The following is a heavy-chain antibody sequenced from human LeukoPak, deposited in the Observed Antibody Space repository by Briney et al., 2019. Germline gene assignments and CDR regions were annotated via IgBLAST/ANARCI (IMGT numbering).Heavy chain of an antibody. CDR1: GFTFSSYW. V-gene: IGHV3-74*01. Sequence: GGSLRLSCAASGFTFSSYWMHWVRQAPGKGLVWVSRINSDGSSTSYADSVKGRFTISRDNAKNTLYLQMNSLRAEDTAVYYCASPKGYYDSSGYFGYWGQGTLVTVSS. J-gene: IGHJ4*02. CDR2: INSDGSST. CDR3: ASPKGYYDSSGYFGY. D-gene: IGHD3-22*01.